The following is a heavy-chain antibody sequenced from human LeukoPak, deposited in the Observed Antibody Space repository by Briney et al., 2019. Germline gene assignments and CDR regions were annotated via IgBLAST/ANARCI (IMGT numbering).Heavy chain of an antibody. V-gene: IGHV3-74*01. CDR2: INSDGGGA. J-gene: IGHJ5*02. CDR1: GITLGNNW. Sequence: PGVPLRLSCAASGITLGNNWMLWVRHCPEKGLVWISRINSDGGGAIYADSVKGRFTVSRDNAKNTLYLQMNSLRAEDTAVYYCARDVPHNWFDTWGEGTLVTVSS. CDR3: ARDVPHNWFDT.